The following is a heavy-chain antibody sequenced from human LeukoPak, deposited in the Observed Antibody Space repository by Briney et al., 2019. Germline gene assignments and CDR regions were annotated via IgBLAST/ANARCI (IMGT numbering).Heavy chain of an antibody. CDR3: ARGGVGSFDY. V-gene: IGHV3-74*01. D-gene: IGHD1-26*01. J-gene: IGHJ4*02. Sequence: GGSLRLSCAASGFTFSSYWMHWVRQAPGKGVEWVSRIRGDGGTTSYADSVKGRFTISRDNAKNTVYLQMNSLRAEDTAVYYCARGGVGSFDYWGQGALVTVSP. CDR1: GFTFSSYW. CDR2: IRGDGGTT.